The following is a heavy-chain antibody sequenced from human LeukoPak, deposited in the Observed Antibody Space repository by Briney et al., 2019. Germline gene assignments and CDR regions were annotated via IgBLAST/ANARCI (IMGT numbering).Heavy chain of an antibody. CDR1: AFTFGSYW. Sequence: GGSLRLTCAASAFTFGSYWMSWVRQAPGKGLEWVGVLSYDGTNTYYGESVKGRFTISRDNSQNTVYLQMNSLRAEDTAVYYCAKGGTSVTRYVDYWGQGTLVTVSS. CDR2: LSYDGTNT. J-gene: IGHJ4*02. D-gene: IGHD4-17*01. V-gene: IGHV3-30*18. CDR3: AKGGTSVTRYVDY.